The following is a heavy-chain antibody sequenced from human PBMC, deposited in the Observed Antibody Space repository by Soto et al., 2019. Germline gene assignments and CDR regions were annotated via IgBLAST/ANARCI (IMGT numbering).Heavy chain of an antibody. CDR1: GFTFSRYS. V-gene: IGHV3-48*02. Sequence: GGSLRLSCAASGFTFSRYSMNWVRQAPGKGLEWLSYINSISTTIYYADSVKGRFTISRDNAKNSLYLQMNSLRDEDTAVYYCARDGDNSGYYLSYYFDHWGQGAPVTVSS. CDR3: ARDGDNSGYYLSYYFDH. CDR2: INSISTTI. D-gene: IGHD3-22*01. J-gene: IGHJ4*02.